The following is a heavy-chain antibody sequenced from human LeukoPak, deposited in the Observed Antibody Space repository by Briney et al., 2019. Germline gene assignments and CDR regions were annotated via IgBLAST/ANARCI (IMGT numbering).Heavy chain of an antibody. V-gene: IGHV3-23*01. J-gene: IGHJ4*02. D-gene: IGHD3-10*01. CDR2: ISGSGGST. CDR1: GFTFSSYA. CDR3: AKDVSYYGSGTYFDY. Sequence: PGGSLRLSCAASGFTFSSYAMSWVRQAPGKGLEWVSAISGSGGSTYYADSVKGRFTISRDNSKNTLYLQMNSLRAEDTAVYYCAKDVSYYGSGTYFDYWGQGTLVTVSS.